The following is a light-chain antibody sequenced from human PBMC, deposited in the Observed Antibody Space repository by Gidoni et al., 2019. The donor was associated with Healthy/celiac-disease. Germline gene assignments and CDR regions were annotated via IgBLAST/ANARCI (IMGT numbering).Light chain of an antibody. CDR3: QQRSNWPLT. J-gene: IGKJ4*01. Sequence: EIVLTQSPATLSLSPGERATLSCRASQSVSSYLAWYQQKPGQAPRLLIYDASNRATGIPARFSGSGSGTDFPPTISSLEPEDFAVYYCQQRSNWPLTFXGXTEVEIK. CDR1: QSVSSY. V-gene: IGKV3-11*01. CDR2: DAS.